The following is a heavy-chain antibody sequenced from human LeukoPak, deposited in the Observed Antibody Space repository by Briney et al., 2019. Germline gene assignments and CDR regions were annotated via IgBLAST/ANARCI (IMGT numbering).Heavy chain of an antibody. Sequence: GGSLRLSCAASGFIFSNYAMHWVRQAPGKGLEWVSLISSGGTYEYYADSVKRRFTISRDNSKNTLYLQLNSLRAEDTAVYYCARDSTYYYDSGSSGPHYFDNWGQGTLVTVSS. CDR1: GFIFSNYA. J-gene: IGHJ4*02. CDR3: ARDSTYYYDSGSSGPHYFDN. D-gene: IGHD3-10*01. CDR2: ISSGGTYE. V-gene: IGHV3-30*01.